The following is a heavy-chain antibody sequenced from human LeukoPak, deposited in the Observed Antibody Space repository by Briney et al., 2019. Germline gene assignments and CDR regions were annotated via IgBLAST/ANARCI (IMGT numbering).Heavy chain of an antibody. V-gene: IGHV3-48*01. CDR1: GFTFSSYS. D-gene: IGHD2-2*01. CDR3: AKGSSTTCPCYRDY. J-gene: IGHJ4*02. Sequence: GGSLRLSCAASGFTFSSYSMNWVRQAPGKGLEWVSYISSSSSTTYYADSVKGRFTISRDNSKNTLYLQMNSLRAEDTALYYCAKGSSTTCPCYRDYWGQGTLVTVSS. CDR2: ISSSSSTT.